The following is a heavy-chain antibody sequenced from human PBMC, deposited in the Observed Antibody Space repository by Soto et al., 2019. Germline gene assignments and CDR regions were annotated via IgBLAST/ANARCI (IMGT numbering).Heavy chain of an antibody. Sequence: GGSLRLSCAASGFTFSSYGMHWVRQAPGKGLEWVAVIWYDGSNKYYADSVKGRFTISRHNSTNTLYLQMNSLRPEDTAVYYCARDRPSAEYYYGSGTFYPWGQGTLVTVSS. CDR1: GFTFSSYG. V-gene: IGHV3-33*01. CDR3: ARDRPSAEYYYGSGTFYP. J-gene: IGHJ5*02. D-gene: IGHD3-10*01. CDR2: IWYDGSNK.